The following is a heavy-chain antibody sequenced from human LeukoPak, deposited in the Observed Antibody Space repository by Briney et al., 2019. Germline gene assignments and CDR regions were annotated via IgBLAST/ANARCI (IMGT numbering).Heavy chain of an antibody. Sequence: PGGSLRLSCAASGFTFSSYSMNWVRQAPGKGLEWVSSISSSSSYIYYADSAKGRFTISRDNAKNSLYLQMNSLRAEDTAVYYCARDVVEGYYYGMDVWGQGTTVTVSS. J-gene: IGHJ6*02. V-gene: IGHV3-21*01. CDR2: ISSSSSYI. D-gene: IGHD2-15*01. CDR3: ARDVVEGYYYGMDV. CDR1: GFTFSSYS.